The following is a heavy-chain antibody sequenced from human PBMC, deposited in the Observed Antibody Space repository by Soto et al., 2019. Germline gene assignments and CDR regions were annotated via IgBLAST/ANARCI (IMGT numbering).Heavy chain of an antibody. CDR3: ARDPLGSRYYLDLGTFDN. D-gene: IGHD3-3*01. V-gene: IGHV4-30-4*01. Sequence: PSETLSLTCTVSVGSISSGDFYWCLIRQPPGKGLEWIGYIYYSGSTYYNPSLKSRVTISVDTSKNQFSLKLSSVTAADTAVYYCARDPLGSRYYLDLGTFDNRGQGTLVTLSS. J-gene: IGHJ4*02. CDR2: IYYSGST. CDR1: VGSISSGDFY.